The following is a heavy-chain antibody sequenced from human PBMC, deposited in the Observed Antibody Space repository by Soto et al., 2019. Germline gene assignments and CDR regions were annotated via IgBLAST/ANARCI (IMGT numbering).Heavy chain of an antibody. CDR1: GGSISSYY. Sequence: SETQCLTCSVSGGSISSYYWRRIRQPPGKGLEWIGYIYYSGSTNYNPSLKSRVTISVDTSKNQFSLKLSSVTAADTAVYYCARLGGDSSSWYGPNIGYWGQGTLVTGSS. D-gene: IGHD6-13*01. V-gene: IGHV4-59*01. CDR3: ARLGGDSSSWYGPNIGY. CDR2: IYYSGST. J-gene: IGHJ4*02.